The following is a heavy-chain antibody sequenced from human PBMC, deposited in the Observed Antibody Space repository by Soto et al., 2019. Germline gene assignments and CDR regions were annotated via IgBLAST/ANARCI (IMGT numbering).Heavy chain of an antibody. CDR1: GYTFSKYP. CDR3: VRKDYYGAGIYYFDY. CDR2: INAANGDT. D-gene: IGHD3-10*01. Sequence: ASVKVYCKASGYTFSKYPMHLVRQAPGQGLEWMGFINAANGDTGYSQKFRDRVTLTRDTSASTAYMELSSLRSEDTAVYYCVRKDYYGAGIYYFDYWGQGTLLTVSS. V-gene: IGHV1-3*01. J-gene: IGHJ4*02.